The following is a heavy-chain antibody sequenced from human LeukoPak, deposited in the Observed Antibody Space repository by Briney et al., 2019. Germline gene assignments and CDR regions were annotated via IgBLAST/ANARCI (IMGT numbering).Heavy chain of an antibody. CDR3: ATGGAYCGGDCYPVDYFDY. D-gene: IGHD2-21*02. CDR1: GYTFTSYA. Sequence: ASVKVSCKASGYTFTSYAMHWVRQAPGQRLEWMGWINAGNGNTKYPQKFQGRVTITRDTSASTAYMELSSLRSEDTAVYYCATGGAYCGGDCYPVDYFDYWGQGTLVTVSS. V-gene: IGHV1-3*01. J-gene: IGHJ4*02. CDR2: INAGNGNT.